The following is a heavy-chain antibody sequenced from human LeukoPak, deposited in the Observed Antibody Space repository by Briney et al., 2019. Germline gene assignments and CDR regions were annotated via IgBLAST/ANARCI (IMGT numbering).Heavy chain of an antibody. V-gene: IGHV4-34*01. CDR1: GGSLSGYY. CDR3: AREAGTGYFDY. J-gene: IGHJ4*02. D-gene: IGHD6-19*01. Sequence: KASETLSLTCAVYGGSLSGYYWSWIRQPPGKGLEWIGEINRSGSTNYNPSLKSRVTISVDTSKNQFSLKLSSVTAADTAVYYCAREAGTGYFDYWGQGTLVTVSS. CDR2: INRSGST.